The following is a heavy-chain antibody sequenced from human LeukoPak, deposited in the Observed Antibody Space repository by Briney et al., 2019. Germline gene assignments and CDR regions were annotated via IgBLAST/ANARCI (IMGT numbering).Heavy chain of an antibody. V-gene: IGHV1-8*01. Sequence: ASVKVSCKASGYTFTSYDINWVRQATGQALEWMGWMNPNSGNTGYAQKFQGRVTMTRNTSISTAYMALSSLRSEDAAVYYCARGTGEWELLEGYWGQGTLVTVSS. CDR3: ARGTGEWELLEGY. J-gene: IGHJ4*02. CDR2: MNPNSGNT. D-gene: IGHD1-26*01. CDR1: GYTFTSYD.